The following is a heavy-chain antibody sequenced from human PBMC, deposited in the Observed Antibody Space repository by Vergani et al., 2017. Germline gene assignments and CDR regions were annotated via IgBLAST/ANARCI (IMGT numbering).Heavy chain of an antibody. CDR2: IYHSGGA. V-gene: IGHV4-39*01. Sequence: QLHLQESAPGLVKPSETLSLTCTVSGGSITSSSYYWGWIRQPPGTGLEWIGNIYHSGGAYYNPSLKGRVTISVDTSKNQFSLEVTSVTAADTAIYFCARTESFILRYFHWALWGQGTLVTVSS. D-gene: IGHD3-9*01. CDR1: GGSITSSSYY. J-gene: IGHJ4*02. CDR3: ARTESFILRYFHWAL.